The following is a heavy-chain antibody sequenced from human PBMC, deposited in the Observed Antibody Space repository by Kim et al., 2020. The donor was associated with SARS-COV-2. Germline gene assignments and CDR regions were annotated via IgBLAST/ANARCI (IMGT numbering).Heavy chain of an antibody. CDR1: VRSISSGGSY. CDR2: IYYSGST. CDR3: ARAPTVLWFGALVVYYFDF. J-gene: IGHJ4*02. V-gene: IGHV4-31*03. Sequence: SETLSLTSTVSVRSISSGGSYWSWIRQHPGNGLEWFGYIYYSGSTHYNLSLMSRVTISVATSKNQFSLKLCSVTAADTAVYYCARAPTVLWFGALVVYYFDFWGQGTAVTVSS. D-gene: IGHD3-10*01.